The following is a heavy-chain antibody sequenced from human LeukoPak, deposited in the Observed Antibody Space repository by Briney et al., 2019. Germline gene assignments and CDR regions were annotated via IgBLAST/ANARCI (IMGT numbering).Heavy chain of an antibody. V-gene: IGHV1-8*03. CDR1: GYTFTSYD. D-gene: IGHD1-26*01. J-gene: IGHJ4*02. CDR3: ARVGHYYGSYYFDY. Sequence: ASVKVSRKASGYTFTSYDINWVRQATGQGLEWMGWMNPNSGNTGYAQKFQGRVTITRNTSISTAYMELSSLRSEDTAVYYCARVGHYYGSYYFDYWGQGTLVTVSS. CDR2: MNPNSGNT.